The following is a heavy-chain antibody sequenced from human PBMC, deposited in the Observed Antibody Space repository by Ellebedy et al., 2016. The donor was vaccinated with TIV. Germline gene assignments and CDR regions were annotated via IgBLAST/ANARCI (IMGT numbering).Heavy chain of an antibody. CDR1: GFTFSDYY. Sequence: GGSLRLSCAASGFTFSDYYMSWIRQAPGKGLEWVSYLSSSGSPMYYADSVKGRFTISRDNAKNSLYLQMNRLRAEDTAVYYCARDVRFIDQQHNWFDPWGQGTLVTVSS. J-gene: IGHJ5*02. CDR2: LSSSGSPM. CDR3: ARDVRFIDQQHNWFDP. V-gene: IGHV3-11*01. D-gene: IGHD6-13*01.